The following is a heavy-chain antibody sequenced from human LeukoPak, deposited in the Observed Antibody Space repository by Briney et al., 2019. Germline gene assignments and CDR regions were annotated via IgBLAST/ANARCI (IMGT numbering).Heavy chain of an antibody. V-gene: IGHV4-59*01. CDR3: ARGPLGAAAAYDPLYAFDI. CDR2: IYYSGST. Sequence: SETLSLTCTVSGGSISSYYWSWIRQPPGKGLEWIGYIYYSGSTNYNPSLKSRVTISVDTSKNQFSLKLSSVTAANTAVYYCARGPLGAAAAYDPLYAFDIWGQGTMVTVSS. CDR1: GGSISSYY. J-gene: IGHJ3*02. D-gene: IGHD6-13*01.